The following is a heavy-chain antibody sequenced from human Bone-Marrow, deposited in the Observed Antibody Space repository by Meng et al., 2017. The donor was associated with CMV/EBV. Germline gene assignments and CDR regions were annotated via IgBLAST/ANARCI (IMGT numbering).Heavy chain of an antibody. CDR3: ATEVVIREFEKDAFDI. Sequence: GESLKIFCAASGFTFGNAWMSWVRQAPGRGLEWVGRIRSKLDGGTTDYAAPVKGRFTISRDDSKNALFLRMNSLKTEDTAIYFCATEVVIREFEKDAFDIWGQGTMVTVSS. D-gene: IGHD3-10*01. CDR2: IRSKLDGGTT. CDR1: GFTFGNAW. J-gene: IGHJ3*02. V-gene: IGHV3-15*01.